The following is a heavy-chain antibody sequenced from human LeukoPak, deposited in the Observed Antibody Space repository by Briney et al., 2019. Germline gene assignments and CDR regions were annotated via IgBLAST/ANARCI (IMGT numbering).Heavy chain of an antibody. CDR2: SGGTT. V-gene: IGHV3-66*01. CDR3: AKDLESTVTCYYYGMDV. D-gene: IGHD4-17*01. J-gene: IGHJ6*02. Sequence: SGGTTYYPDSVKGRFTISRDNSKNTLYLQMNSLRAEDTAVYYCAKDLESTVTCYYYGMDVWGQGTTVTVSS.